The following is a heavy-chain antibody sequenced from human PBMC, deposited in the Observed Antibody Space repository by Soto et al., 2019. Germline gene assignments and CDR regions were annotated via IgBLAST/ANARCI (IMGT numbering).Heavy chain of an antibody. V-gene: IGHV4-59*12. CDR2: VYSSGGT. CDR1: GASISGSY. Sequence: SETLSLTCTVSGASISGSYWTWIRQPPEKGLEWIGFVYSSGGTNYNPSLKSRVTMSVDTSKNQFSLKLNSVTAADTAVYYCARERTSSWDNWFDPWGQGILVTSPQ. J-gene: IGHJ5*02. D-gene: IGHD6-13*01. CDR3: ARERTSSWDNWFDP.